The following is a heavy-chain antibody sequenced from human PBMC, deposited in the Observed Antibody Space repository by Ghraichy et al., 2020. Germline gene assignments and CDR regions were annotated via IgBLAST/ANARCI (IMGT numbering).Heavy chain of an antibody. CDR1: GYTFTSYA. D-gene: IGHD6-13*01. Sequence: ASVKVSCKASGYTFTSYAMHWVRQAPGQRLEWMGWINAGNGNTKYSQKFQGRVTITRDTSASTAYMELSSLRSEDTAVYYCARKGEGSIAAAGRLWYYYYGMDVWGQGTTVTVSS. V-gene: IGHV1-3*01. J-gene: IGHJ6*02. CDR2: INAGNGNT. CDR3: ARKGEGSIAAAGRLWYYYYGMDV.